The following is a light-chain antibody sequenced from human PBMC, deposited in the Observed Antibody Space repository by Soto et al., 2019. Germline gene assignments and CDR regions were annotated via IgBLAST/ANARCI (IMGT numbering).Light chain of an antibody. CDR3: QQSKNQPPWP. Sequence: EIVMTQSPATLSVSPGERATLSCRASQSVSRNLAWYQQKPGQAPRLLIYGASTRATGIPARFNGSGSGTEFTLNNSSLQSEEVAVYYCQQSKNQPPWPFGQRTKVEIK. CDR1: QSVSRN. J-gene: IGKJ1*01. CDR2: GAS. V-gene: IGKV3-15*01.